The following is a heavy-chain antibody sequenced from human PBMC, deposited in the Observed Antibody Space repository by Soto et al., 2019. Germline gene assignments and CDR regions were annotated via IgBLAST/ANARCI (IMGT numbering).Heavy chain of an antibody. D-gene: IGHD5-12*01. CDR2: ISYDGSNK. J-gene: IGHJ4*02. V-gene: IGHV3-30*18. Sequence: QVQLVESGGGVVQPGRSLRLSCAASGFTFSSYGMHWVRQAPGKGLEWVAVISYDGSNKYYADSVKGRFTISRDNSKNTLYLQMNSLRAEDTAVYYCANVLNVLRGYDWDWGFDYWGQGTLVTVSS. CDR3: ANVLNVLRGYDWDWGFDY. CDR1: GFTFSSYG.